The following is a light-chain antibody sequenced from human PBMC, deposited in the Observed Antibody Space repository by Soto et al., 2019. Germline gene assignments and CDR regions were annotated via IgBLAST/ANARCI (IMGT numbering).Light chain of an antibody. J-gene: IGKJ4*01. CDR2: CAS. Sequence: EIVLTQSPGTLSLSPGERATLSCRASQSVSSSYLAWYQQKPGQTPRLLIHCASSRATGIPDRFSGSGSGTDVTLTIIRLEHEDFAVYYCQQFNNSPLTFGGGTKVDIK. CDR3: QQFNNSPLT. CDR1: QSVSSSY. V-gene: IGKV3-20*01.